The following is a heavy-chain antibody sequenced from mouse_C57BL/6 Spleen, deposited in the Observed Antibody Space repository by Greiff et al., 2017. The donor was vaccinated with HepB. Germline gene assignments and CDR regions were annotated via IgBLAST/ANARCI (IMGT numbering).Heavy chain of an antibody. CDR1: GYAFSSSW. Sequence: VKLMESGPELVKPGASVKISCKASGYAFSSSWMNWVKQRPGKGLEWIGRIYPGDGDTNYNGKFKGKATLTADKSSSTAYMQLSSLTSEDSAVYFCARLGKHDYWGQGTTLTVSS. J-gene: IGHJ2*01. CDR3: ARLGKHDY. V-gene: IGHV1-82*01. CDR2: IYPGDGDT. D-gene: IGHD4-1*01.